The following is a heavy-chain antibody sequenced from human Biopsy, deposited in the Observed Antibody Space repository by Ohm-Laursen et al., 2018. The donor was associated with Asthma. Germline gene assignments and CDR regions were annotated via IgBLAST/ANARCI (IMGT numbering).Heavy chain of an antibody. V-gene: IGHV3-30*18. D-gene: IGHD3-22*01. CDR2: ISYDGNHK. Sequence: SLRLSCTASGFMFRSFGMHWVRQAPGKGLEWVAVISYDGNHKFYEDSVKGRFTISRDNSKNTLYLQMNSLRTEDTAVYCCAKSADYYDSTDYLDFWGRGTLVTVSS. J-gene: IGHJ4*01. CDR1: GFMFRSFG. CDR3: AKSADYYDSTDYLDF.